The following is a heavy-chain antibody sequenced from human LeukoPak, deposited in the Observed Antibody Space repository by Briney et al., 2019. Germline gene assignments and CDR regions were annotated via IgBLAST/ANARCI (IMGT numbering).Heavy chain of an antibody. CDR3: ARALYDFWSGGWFDP. V-gene: IGHV4-59*01. CDR1: GGSISSYY. J-gene: IGHJ5*02. D-gene: IGHD3-3*01. CDR2: IYYSGST. Sequence: SETPSLTCTVSGGSISSYYWSWIRQPPGKGLEWIGYIYYSGSTNYNPSLKSRATISVDTSKNQFSLKLSSVTAADTAVYYCARALYDFWSGGWFDPWGQGTLVTVSS.